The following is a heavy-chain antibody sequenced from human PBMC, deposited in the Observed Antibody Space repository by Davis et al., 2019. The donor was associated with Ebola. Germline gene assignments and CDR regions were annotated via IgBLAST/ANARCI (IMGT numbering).Heavy chain of an antibody. Sequence: AASVTVSCKASGYTFTSYDINWVRQATGQGLEWMGWMNPNSGNTGYAQKFQGRVTMTRNTSISTAYMELSSLRSEDTAVYYCASSNLLWFGELLLFYWGQGTLVTVSS. CDR3: ASSNLLWFGELLLFY. CDR1: GYTFTSYD. CDR2: MNPNSGNT. V-gene: IGHV1-8*01. J-gene: IGHJ4*02. D-gene: IGHD3-10*01.